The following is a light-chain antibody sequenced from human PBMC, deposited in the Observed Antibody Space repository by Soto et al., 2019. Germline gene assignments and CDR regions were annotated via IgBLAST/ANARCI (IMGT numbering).Light chain of an antibody. CDR2: DNN. CDR3: GTWDSSLSAVV. CDR1: SSNIGNNY. V-gene: IGLV1-51*01. Sequence: QAVVTQPPSVSAAPGQKVTISCSGSSSNIGNNYVSWYQQLPGTAPKLLIYDNNKRPSGIPDRFSGSKSGTSATLGITGLQTGDEADYHCGTWDSSLSAVVFGGGTKLTVL. J-gene: IGLJ2*01.